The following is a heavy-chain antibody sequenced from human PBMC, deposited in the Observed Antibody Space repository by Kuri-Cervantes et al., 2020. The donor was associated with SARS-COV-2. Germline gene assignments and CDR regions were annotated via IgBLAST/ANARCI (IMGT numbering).Heavy chain of an antibody. Sequence: LSLTCAVSGFTVSTNYMSWVRQAPGKGLEWVSRINSDGSSTSYADSVKGRFTISRDNAKNTLYLQMNSLRAEDTAVYYCARDWGIDYWGQGTLVTVSS. CDR3: ARDWGIDY. CDR2: INSDGSST. D-gene: IGHD3-16*01. V-gene: IGHV3-74*01. J-gene: IGHJ4*02. CDR1: GFTVSTNY.